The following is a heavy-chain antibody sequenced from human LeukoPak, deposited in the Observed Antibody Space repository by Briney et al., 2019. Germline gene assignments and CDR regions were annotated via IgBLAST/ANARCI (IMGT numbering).Heavy chain of an antibody. Sequence: PSETLSLTCTVSGGSISSSSYYWGWIRQPPGKGLEWIGSIYYSGSTYYNPSLKSRVTISVDTSKNQFSLKLSSVTAADTAVYYCARERVGKTKAFDYWGQGTLVTVSS. V-gene: IGHV4-39*07. J-gene: IGHJ4*02. D-gene: IGHD1-26*01. CDR1: GGSISSSSYY. CDR2: IYYSGST. CDR3: ARERVGKTKAFDY.